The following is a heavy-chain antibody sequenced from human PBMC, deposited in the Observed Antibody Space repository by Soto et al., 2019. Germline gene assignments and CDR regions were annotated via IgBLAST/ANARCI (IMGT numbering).Heavy chain of an antibody. CDR1: GFTFSSYA. CDR2: ISYDGSNK. CDR3: AKRVNLYDDDVCGRYP. J-gene: IGHJ3*01. D-gene: IGHD3-16*02. V-gene: IGHV3-30-3*02. Sequence: QVQLVESGGGVVQPGRSLRLSCAASGFTFSSYAMHWVRQAPGKGLEGVAVISYDGSNKYYADSVKGRFTISRDNSKNTLYLQMNSLSADDTAVYYCAKRVNLYDDDVCGRYPWGQGTIVTVSS.